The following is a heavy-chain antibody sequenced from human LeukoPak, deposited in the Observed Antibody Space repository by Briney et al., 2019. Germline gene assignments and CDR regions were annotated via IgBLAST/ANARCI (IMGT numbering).Heavy chain of an antibody. D-gene: IGHD6-13*01. CDR3: AIDDAAAGYDY. J-gene: IGHJ4*02. V-gene: IGHV1-2*02. CDR2: INPNSGGT. CDR1: GYTFTGYY. Sequence: ASVKVSCKASGYTFTGYYMHWVRQAPGQGLEWMGWINPNSGGTNYAQKFQGRVTMSRDTSISTAYMELSSLRSDDTALYYCAIDDAAAGYDYWGQGTLATVSS.